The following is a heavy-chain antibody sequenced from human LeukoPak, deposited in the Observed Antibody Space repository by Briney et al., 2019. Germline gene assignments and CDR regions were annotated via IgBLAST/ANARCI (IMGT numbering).Heavy chain of an antibody. Sequence: GGSLRLSCAASGFSFSTYSLHWVRQAPGRGLFWVSSIHPHGSQTHYADSVKGRFTISRDNAKNTFDLQMNSLRADDSAVYYCVRDPSSAIPLDYWGQGTLVTVSS. CDR3: VRDPSSAIPLDY. V-gene: IGHV3-74*01. J-gene: IGHJ4*02. CDR1: GFSFSTYS. CDR2: IHPHGSQT.